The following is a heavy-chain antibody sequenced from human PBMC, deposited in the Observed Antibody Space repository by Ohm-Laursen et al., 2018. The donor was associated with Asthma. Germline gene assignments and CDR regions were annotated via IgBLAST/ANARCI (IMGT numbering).Heavy chain of an antibody. CDR2: IIPIFGTA. J-gene: IGHJ4*02. CDR1: GGTFNTYV. CDR3: ARVMGDVDY. D-gene: IGHD3-10*01. V-gene: IGHV1-69*13. Sequence: EASVKVSCKSLGGTFNTYVISWVRQAPGQGLEWMGGIIPIFGTANYAQKFQGRVTITADESTSTAYMELSSLRSEDTVVYYCARVMGDVDYWGQGTLVTVSS.